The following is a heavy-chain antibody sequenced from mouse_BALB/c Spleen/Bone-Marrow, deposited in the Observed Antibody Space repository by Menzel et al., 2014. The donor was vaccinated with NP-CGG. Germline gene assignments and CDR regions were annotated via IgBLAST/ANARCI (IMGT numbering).Heavy chain of an antibody. Sequence: VKLQESGAELMKPGASVKISCKATGYTFSTYWIEWVKQRPGHGLEWIGEVLPGSGSTNYNEKFKGKATLTADTSSNTSYIQLNILTSSNSSFYSSPKYCASMSINYWGQGTPVTVSS. J-gene: IGHJ4*01. V-gene: IGHV1-9*01. CDR2: VLPGSGST. D-gene: IGHD5-1-1*01. CDR1: GYTFSTYW. CDR3: PKYCASMSINY.